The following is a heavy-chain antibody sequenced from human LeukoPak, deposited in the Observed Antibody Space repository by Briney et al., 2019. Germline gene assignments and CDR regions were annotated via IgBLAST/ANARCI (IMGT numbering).Heavy chain of an antibody. J-gene: IGHJ4*02. CDR1: GFTFNIFA. V-gene: IGHV3-64*01. CDR3: ARRQCTSSSCYLDY. CDR2: VSAYGGST. D-gene: IGHD2-2*01. Sequence: PGGSLRLSCAASGFTFNIFAINWVRQAPGKGLEYVSAVSAYGGSTYYANSVKGRFTISRDNSKDMLYLQMGSLRGDDMAVYYCARRQCTSSSCYLDYWGQGTLVTVSS.